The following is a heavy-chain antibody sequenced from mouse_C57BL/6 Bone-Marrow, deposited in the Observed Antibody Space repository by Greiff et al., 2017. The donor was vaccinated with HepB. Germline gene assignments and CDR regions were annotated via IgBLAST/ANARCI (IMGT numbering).Heavy chain of an antibody. J-gene: IGHJ3*01. CDR3: ASHCDGFAY. D-gene: IGHD2-13*01. V-gene: IGHV5-6*01. CDR2: ISSGGSYT. CDR1: GFTFSSYG. Sequence: VQLKQSGGDLVKPGGSLKLSCAASGFTFSSYGMSWVRQTPDKRLEWVATISSGGSYTYYPDSVKGRFTISRDNAKHTLYLQMSSLKSEDTAMYYCASHCDGFAYWGQGTLVTVSA.